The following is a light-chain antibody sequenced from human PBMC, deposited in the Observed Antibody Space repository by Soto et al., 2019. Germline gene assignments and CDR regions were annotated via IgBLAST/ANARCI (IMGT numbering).Light chain of an antibody. Sequence: DVVMTQSPLSLSVTLGQPASISCRSTQSLVYSDGSAYLNWFHQRPGQSPRRLIYKASNLDSGVPDSLSGSGSCTDFTLMISRVEAEDVGVYYGLQDTHWPYTFGQGTKLEIK. J-gene: IGKJ2*01. CDR1: QSLVYSDGSAY. CDR3: LQDTHWPYT. V-gene: IGKV2-30*01. CDR2: KAS.